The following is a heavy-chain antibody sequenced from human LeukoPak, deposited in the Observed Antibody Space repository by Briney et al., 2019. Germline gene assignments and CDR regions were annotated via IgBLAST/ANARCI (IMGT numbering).Heavy chain of an antibody. CDR1: GFTFSSYS. D-gene: IGHD1-14*01. CDR2: ISSSSSYI. CDR3: ARVGAAPLNHFDP. V-gene: IGHV3-21*01. J-gene: IGHJ5*02. Sequence: KPGGSLRLSCAASGFTFSSYSMNWVRQAPGKGLEWVSSISSSSSYIYYADSVKGRFTISRDNAKNSLYLQMNSLRAEDTAVYYCARVGAAPLNHFDPWGQGTLVTVSS.